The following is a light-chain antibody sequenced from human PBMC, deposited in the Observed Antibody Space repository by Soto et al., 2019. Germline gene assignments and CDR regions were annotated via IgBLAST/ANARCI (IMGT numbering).Light chain of an antibody. CDR1: SSNIGSNF. J-gene: IGLJ1*01. CDR2: SNN. V-gene: IGLV1-44*01. CDR3: AAWDDSLNGYV. Sequence: QSVLTQPPSASGTPGQRITISCSGSSSNIGSNFVNWYQQLPGTAPKLLIYSNNQRPSGVPDRFSGSKSGTSASLAISGLQSEDEADYYCAAWDDSLNGYVFGTGTKVTVL.